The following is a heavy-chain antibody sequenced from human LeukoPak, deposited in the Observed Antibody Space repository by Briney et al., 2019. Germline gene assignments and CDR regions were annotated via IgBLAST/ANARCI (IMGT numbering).Heavy chain of an antibody. J-gene: IGHJ4*02. V-gene: IGHV3-7*01. CDR3: AKDLSSGTRRAY. CDR1: GFIFSTYW. Sequence: GGSLRLSCAAAGFIFSTYWMSWVRQTPGKGLEWVANIKQDGSEKSYADSVKSRFTISRDNSKNTLYLQMNSLRAEDTGVYYCAKDLSSGTRRAYWGQGSLVNVSS. CDR2: IKQDGSEK. D-gene: IGHD6-19*01.